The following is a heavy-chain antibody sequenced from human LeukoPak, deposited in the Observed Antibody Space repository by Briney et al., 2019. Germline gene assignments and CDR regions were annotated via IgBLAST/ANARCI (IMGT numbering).Heavy chain of an antibody. D-gene: IGHD6-6*01. J-gene: IGHJ4*02. V-gene: IGHV3-23*01. CDR1: GFTFSSYA. CDR3: AKWKYSNSGIDDY. CDR2: VCGSGDDT. Sequence: GGSLRLSCAGSGFTFSSYAGSWVRQVPGKGLERVAVVCGSGDDTYYADAVKGRFTISRDNSENRWYRQVNSLSSGDTAVYYCAKWKYSNSGIDDYWRRGPLVKVSS.